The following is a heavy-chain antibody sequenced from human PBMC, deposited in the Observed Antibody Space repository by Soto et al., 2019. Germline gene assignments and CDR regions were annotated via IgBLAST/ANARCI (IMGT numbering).Heavy chain of an antibody. CDR1: GDTFTDYY. J-gene: IGHJ4*02. D-gene: IGHD2-21*02. CDR2: VNPSGGHT. Sequence: QVQLMQSGAEVKKPGASVKVSCKASGDTFTDYYIHWVRQAPGQGLEWMGTVNPSGGHTTYAQHLLGRVTMARDTSTSTLYMELTSLTSGDTAIYYCASGGHVVVVTAALDYWGQGTLVTVSS. V-gene: IGHV1-46*01. CDR3: ASGGHVVVVTAALDY.